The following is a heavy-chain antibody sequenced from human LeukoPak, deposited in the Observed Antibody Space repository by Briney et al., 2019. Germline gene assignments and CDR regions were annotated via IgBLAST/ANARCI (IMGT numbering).Heavy chain of an antibody. J-gene: IGHJ3*02. CDR3: ARQTGDDALDI. CDR1: GYTLTGHY. CDR2: ISPHSGFT. D-gene: IGHD7-27*01. V-gene: IGHV1-2*02. Sequence: ASVNVSFKASGYTLTGHYIHWVRQAPGRGLEWMGWISPHSGFTMYPQRFQGRVTMTTDTSISTAFLEVRRLRSDDTAAYYCARQTGDDALDIWGQGTMITV.